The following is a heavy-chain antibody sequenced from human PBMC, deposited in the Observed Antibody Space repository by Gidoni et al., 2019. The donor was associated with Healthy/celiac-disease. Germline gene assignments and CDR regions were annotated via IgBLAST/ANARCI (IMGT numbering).Heavy chain of an antibody. CDR3: AKGLREWELLYPDY. CDR2: ISGSGGST. J-gene: IGHJ4*02. Sequence: EVQLVESGGGWVQPGGSLRLSCPASGLPFSSYAMSWVRQAPGEGLAWVAAISGSGGSTYYADSVKGRFTISRDNSKNTLYLQMTSLRAEDTAVYYCAKGLREWELLYPDYWGQGTLVTVSS. D-gene: IGHD1-26*01. CDR1: GLPFSSYA. V-gene: IGHV3-23*04.